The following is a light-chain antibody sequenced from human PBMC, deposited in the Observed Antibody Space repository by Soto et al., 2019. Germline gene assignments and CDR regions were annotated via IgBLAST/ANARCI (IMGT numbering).Light chain of an antibody. Sequence: EVVMTQSPATRSVSPGEGATLSCRASQGIGDTLAWYQHKPGQTPRLLIYDASTRASGIPARFSGSGSGTEFTLTISSLQSEDFAVYYCQQYNNWPRTFGQGTKVDIK. CDR3: QQYNNWPRT. CDR2: DAS. CDR1: QGIGDT. J-gene: IGKJ1*01. V-gene: IGKV3-15*01.